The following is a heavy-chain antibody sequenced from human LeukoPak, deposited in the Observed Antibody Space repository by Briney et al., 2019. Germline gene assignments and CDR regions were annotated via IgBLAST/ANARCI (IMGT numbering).Heavy chain of an antibody. J-gene: IGHJ1*01. V-gene: IGHV3-43*01. D-gene: IGHD2-21*01. CDR2: ISWDGGST. Sequence: GGSLRLSCAASGFTFDDYTMHWVRQAPGKGLEWVSLISWDGGSTYYADSVKGRFTISRDNSKNSLYLQMNSLRTEDTALYYCAKDRCGGDCYWRPAEYFQHWGQGTLVTVSS. CDR1: GFTFDDYT. CDR3: AKDRCGGDCYWRPAEYFQH.